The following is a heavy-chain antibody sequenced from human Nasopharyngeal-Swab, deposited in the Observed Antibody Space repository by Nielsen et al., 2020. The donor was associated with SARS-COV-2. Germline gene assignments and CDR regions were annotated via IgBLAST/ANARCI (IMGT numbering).Heavy chain of an antibody. Sequence: SGPRRLNPPQTLTRPSTFFGFSPSTRGGGGAGILHPPGKALEWLALIYWNDDKRYSPSLKSRLTITKDTSKNQVVLTMTNMDPVDTATYYCAHRTIFGVVTYFDYWGQGTLVTVSS. CDR2: IYWNDDK. V-gene: IGHV2-5*01. D-gene: IGHD3-3*01. J-gene: IGHJ4*02. CDR3: AHRTIFGVVTYFDY. CDR1: GFSPSTRGGG.